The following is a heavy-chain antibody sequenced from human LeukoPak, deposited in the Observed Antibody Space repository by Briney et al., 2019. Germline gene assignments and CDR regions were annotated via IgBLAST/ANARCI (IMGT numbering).Heavy chain of an antibody. Sequence: GGSLRLSCAASGFPFTSYWMTWVRQAPGKGLEWAANIKQDGSVKYYVDSVKGRFTISRDNAKNSLYLQMNSLRAEDTAVYRCARIGYSSSSLDFWGRGTLVTVSS. J-gene: IGHJ4*02. CDR3: ARIGYSSSSLDF. CDR2: IKQDGSVK. D-gene: IGHD6-6*01. CDR1: GFPFTSYW. V-gene: IGHV3-7*03.